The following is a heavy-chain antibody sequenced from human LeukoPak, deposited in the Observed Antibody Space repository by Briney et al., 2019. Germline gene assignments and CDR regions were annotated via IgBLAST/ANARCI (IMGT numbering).Heavy chain of an antibody. CDR1: GGSISSYY. J-gene: IGHJ4*02. CDR2: IYYSGST. D-gene: IGHD1-26*01. V-gene: IGHV4-59*01. CDR3: ARVVGADRRFFDY. Sequence: SETLSLTCTVSGGSISSYYWSWIRQPPGKGLEWIGYIYYSGSTNYNPSLKSRVTISVDTSKNQFSLKLSSVTAADTAVYCCARVVGADRRFFDYWGQGTLVTVSS.